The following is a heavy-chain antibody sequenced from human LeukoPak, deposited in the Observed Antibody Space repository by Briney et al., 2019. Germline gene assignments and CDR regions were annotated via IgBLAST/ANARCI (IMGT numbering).Heavy chain of an antibody. J-gene: IGHJ6*02. V-gene: IGHV1-46*01. CDR2: INPSGGST. CDR1: GYTFTSYY. D-gene: IGHD2-2*01. CDR3: ARVKFGSGKYCSSTSCYYYYGMDV. Sequence: ASVKVSCKASGYTFTSYYMHWVRQAPGQGLEWMGIINPSGGSTSYAQKFQGRVTMTGDTSTSTVYMELSSLRSEDTAVYYCARVKFGSGKYCSSTSCYYYYGMDVWGQGTTVTVSS.